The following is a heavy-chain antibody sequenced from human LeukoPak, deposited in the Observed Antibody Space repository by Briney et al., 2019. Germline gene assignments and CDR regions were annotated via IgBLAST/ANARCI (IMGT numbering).Heavy chain of an antibody. CDR2: IGTAGDT. CDR1: GFTFSSYD. CDR3: ARANTPPHYDFWSGYYGAWWYFDL. J-gene: IGHJ2*01. Sequence: GGSLRLSCAASGFTFSSYDMHWVRQAPGKGLEWVSAIGTAGDTYYPGSVKGRFTISRENAKNSLYLQMNSLRAGDTAVYYCARANTPPHYDFWSGYYGAWWYFDLWGRGTLVTVSS. D-gene: IGHD3-3*01. V-gene: IGHV3-13*01.